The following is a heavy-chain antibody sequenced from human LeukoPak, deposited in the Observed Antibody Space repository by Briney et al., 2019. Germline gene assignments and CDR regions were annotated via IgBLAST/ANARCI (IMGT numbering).Heavy chain of an antibody. CDR2: FDPEDGET. Sequence: ASVKVSCKVSGYTLTELSMHRVRQAPGKGLEWMGGFDPEDGETIYAQKFQGRVTMTEDTSTDTAYMELSSLRSEDTAVYYCATGASGYGAFDIWGQGTMVTVS. D-gene: IGHD3-22*01. CDR1: GYTLTELS. J-gene: IGHJ3*02. CDR3: ATGASGYGAFDI. V-gene: IGHV1-24*01.